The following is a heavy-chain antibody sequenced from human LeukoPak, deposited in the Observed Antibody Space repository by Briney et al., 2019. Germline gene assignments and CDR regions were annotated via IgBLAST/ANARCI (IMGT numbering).Heavy chain of an antibody. CDR1: GYTFTGYY. D-gene: IGHD5-24*01. CDR3: ARASRDGYKFKD. V-gene: IGHV1-2*02. CDR2: INPNSGGT. J-gene: IGHJ4*02. Sequence: ASVKVSCKASGYTFTGYYMHWVRQAPGQGLEWMGWINPNSGGTNYAQKFKGRVTMTRDTSISTAYMELSRLRSDDTAVYYCARASRDGYKFKDWGQGTLVTVSS.